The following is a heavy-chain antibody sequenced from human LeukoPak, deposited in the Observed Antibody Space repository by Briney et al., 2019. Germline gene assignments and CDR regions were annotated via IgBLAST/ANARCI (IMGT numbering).Heavy chain of an antibody. D-gene: IGHD2-2*01. CDR3: ARDPAVESSTPRPYYYGMDV. Sequence: GASVKVSCKASGYTFTSYYTHWVRQAPGQGLEWMGIINPSGGSTSYAQKFQGRVTMTRDTSTSTVYMELSSLRSEDTAVYYCARDPAVESSTPRPYYYGMDVWGQGTTVTVSS. J-gene: IGHJ6*02. CDR2: INPSGGST. V-gene: IGHV1-46*01. CDR1: GYTFTSYY.